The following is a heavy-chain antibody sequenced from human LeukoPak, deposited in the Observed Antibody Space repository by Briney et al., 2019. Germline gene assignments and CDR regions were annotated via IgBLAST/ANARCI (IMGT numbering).Heavy chain of an antibody. D-gene: IGHD2-15*01. CDR3: ARGYCSGGSCYRFDY. V-gene: IGHV3-21*01. J-gene: IGHJ4*02. Sequence: GGSLRLSCAASGFTFSSYSMNCVRQAPGKGREWVSSISSSSSYIYYADSVKGRFTISRDNAKNSLYLQMNSLRAEDTAVYYCARGYCSGGSCYRFDYWGQGTLVTVSS. CDR1: GFTFSSYS. CDR2: ISSSSSYI.